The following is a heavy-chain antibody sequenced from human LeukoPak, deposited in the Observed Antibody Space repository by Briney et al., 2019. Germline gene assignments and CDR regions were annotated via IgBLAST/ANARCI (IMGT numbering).Heavy chain of an antibody. Sequence: SETLSLTCAVYGGSFSGYYWTWIRQPPGKGLEWIGEINHSGSTNYNPSLKSRVAISVDTSKNQFSLKLSSVTAADTAVYYCARRVGRYFGERAYYYDYMDVWGKGTTVTISS. CDR2: INHSGST. D-gene: IGHD3-10*01. J-gene: IGHJ6*03. V-gene: IGHV4-34*01. CDR1: GGSFSGYY. CDR3: ARRVGRYFGERAYYYDYMDV.